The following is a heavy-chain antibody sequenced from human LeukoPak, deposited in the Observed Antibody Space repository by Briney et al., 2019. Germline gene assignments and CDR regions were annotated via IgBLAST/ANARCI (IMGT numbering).Heavy chain of an antibody. J-gene: IGHJ3*02. CDR2: INSDGSST. Sequence: PGGSLRLSCAASGFTFSSYWMHWVRQAPGKGLVWVSRINSDGSSTSYADSVKGRFTISRDNAKNSLYLQMNSLRGDDTAVYYCARPMGDGYNYNAFDIWGQGTMVAVSS. CDR1: GFTFSSYW. D-gene: IGHD5-24*01. V-gene: IGHV3-74*01. CDR3: ARPMGDGYNYNAFDI.